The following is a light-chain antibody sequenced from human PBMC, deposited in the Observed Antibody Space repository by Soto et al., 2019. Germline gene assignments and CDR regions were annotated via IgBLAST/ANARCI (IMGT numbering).Light chain of an antibody. Sequence: QSVLTQPASVSGSPGQSITISCTRTSSDVGSYNFVSWNQQHPGKVPKVMIYEVSKRPSGVSDRFSGSKSGNTASLTISGLQAEDEADYYCCADAGRSTYVFGTGTKVTVL. CDR3: CADAGRSTYV. J-gene: IGLJ1*01. CDR1: SSDVGSYNF. V-gene: IGLV2-23*02. CDR2: EVS.